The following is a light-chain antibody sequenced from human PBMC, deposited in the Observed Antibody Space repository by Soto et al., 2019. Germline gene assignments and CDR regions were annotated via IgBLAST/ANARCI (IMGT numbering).Light chain of an antibody. V-gene: IGKV2-28*01. CDR2: LGS. J-gene: IGKJ1*01. CDR1: HSLLHSNGYNY. CDR3: KQYRQPPA. Sequence: DNLMTQSTLSLPVTDGEPASISCRSSHSLLHSNGYNYLDWYLQKPGQSPQLLIYLGSNRASGVPDRFSGSGSGTDFTLKIIRVEAEEVGVCYCKQYRQPPAFGQGTIVDI.